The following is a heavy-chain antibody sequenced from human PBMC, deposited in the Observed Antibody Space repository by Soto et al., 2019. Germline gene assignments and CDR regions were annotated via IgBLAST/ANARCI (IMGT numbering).Heavy chain of an antibody. D-gene: IGHD2-15*01. CDR1: GGSVSSGSYY. J-gene: IGHJ5*02. Sequence: SETLSLTCTVSGGSVSSGSYYWSWIRQPPGKGLEWIGYIYYSGSTNYNPSLKSRVTISVDTSKNQFSLKLSSVTAADTAVYYCARGIPFVDATLSMTLGNWFDPWGQGTLVTVSS. V-gene: IGHV4-61*01. CDR3: ARGIPFVDATLSMTLGNWFDP. CDR2: IYYSGST.